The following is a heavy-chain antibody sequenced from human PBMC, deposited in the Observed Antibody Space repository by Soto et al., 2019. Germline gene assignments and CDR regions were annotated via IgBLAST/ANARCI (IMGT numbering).Heavy chain of an antibody. CDR1: GGTFSSYA. J-gene: IGHJ4*02. Sequence: QVQLVQSGAEVKKPGSSVNVSCTASGGTFSSYAISWVRQAPGQGLEWMGGIIPIFGTANYAQKFQGRVTITADKSTSTAYMELSSLRSEDTAVYYCARFMPYGDHELYYWGQGTLVTVSS. V-gene: IGHV1-69*06. D-gene: IGHD4-17*01. CDR2: IIPIFGTA. CDR3: ARFMPYGDHELYY.